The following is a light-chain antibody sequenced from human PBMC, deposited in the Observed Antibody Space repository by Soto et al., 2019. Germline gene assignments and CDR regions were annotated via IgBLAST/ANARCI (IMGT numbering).Light chain of an antibody. J-gene: IGKJ3*01. CDR2: DAS. CDR3: QQRSNWAT. CDR1: QSSGSNF. V-gene: IGKV3-11*01. Sequence: DIVLTQSPGTLSLSPGERATLSCKTSQSSGSNFLAWYQHKPGQAPRLLIYDASNRATGIPARFSGSGSGTDFTLTISSLEPEDFAVYYCQQRSNWATFGPGTKVDI.